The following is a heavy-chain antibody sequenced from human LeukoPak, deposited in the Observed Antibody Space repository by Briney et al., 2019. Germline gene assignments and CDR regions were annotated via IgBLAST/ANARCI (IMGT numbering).Heavy chain of an antibody. CDR3: TTAPAGTFDY. CDR2: IKSKSVGGTT. D-gene: IGHD1-26*01. Sequence: KPGGSLRLSCAASGFTFNNAWMSWVRPAPGKGLEWDGRIKSKSVGGTTDYAEPVKGRFTISRDDSKNTLYLEMNSLKTEDTAVYYCTTAPAGTFDYWGQGTLVTVSS. J-gene: IGHJ4*02. V-gene: IGHV3-15*01. CDR1: GFTFNNAW.